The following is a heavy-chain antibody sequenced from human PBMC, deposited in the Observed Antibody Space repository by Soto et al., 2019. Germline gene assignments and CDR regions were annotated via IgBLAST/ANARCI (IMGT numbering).Heavy chain of an antibody. CDR3: ARDLTGPYCSSTSCYIGGMDA. V-gene: IGHV1-18*01. D-gene: IGHD2-2*02. CDR1: GYTFTSYG. Sequence: SVKVSCKASGYTFTSYGISWVRQAPGQGLEWMGWISAYNGNTNYAQKLQGRVTMTTDTSTSTAYMELRSMRSDDTDVYYCARDLTGPYCSSTSCYIGGMDAWGQGTTVTVSS. J-gene: IGHJ6*02. CDR2: ISAYNGNT.